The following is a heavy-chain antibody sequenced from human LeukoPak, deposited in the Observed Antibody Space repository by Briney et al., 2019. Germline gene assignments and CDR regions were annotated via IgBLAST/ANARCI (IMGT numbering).Heavy chain of an antibody. D-gene: IGHD4-17*01. CDR2: INTDSGDT. J-gene: IGHJ5*02. Sequence: RASVKVSCKASGYSFTAYDMVWVRQAPGQRLEWMGWINTDSGDTKSAHKFQGRLTISRDTSATTVYMDLSSLRSEDTAIYYCVRDELRYHYDDGVDPWGQGTLVTVSS. V-gene: IGHV1-3*04. CDR3: VRDELRYHYDDGVDP. CDR1: GYSFTAYD.